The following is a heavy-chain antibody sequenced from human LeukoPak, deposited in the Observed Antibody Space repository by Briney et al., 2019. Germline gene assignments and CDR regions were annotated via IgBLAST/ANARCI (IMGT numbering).Heavy chain of an antibody. CDR2: IYYSGST. CDR3: ARSPKYCSGGSCYSVDAFDI. J-gene: IGHJ3*02. D-gene: IGHD2-15*01. CDR1: GGSISSYY. V-gene: IGHV4-59*01. Sequence: SETLSLTCTVSGGSISSYYWSWIRQPPGTGLEWIGHIYYSGSTNYNPSLKSRVTISADTSKNQFSLKLSSVTAADTAVYYCARSPKYCSGGSCYSVDAFDIWGQGTMVTVSS.